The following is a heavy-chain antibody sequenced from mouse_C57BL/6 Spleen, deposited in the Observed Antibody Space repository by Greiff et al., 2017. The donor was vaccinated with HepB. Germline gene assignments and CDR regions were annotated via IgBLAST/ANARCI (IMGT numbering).Heavy chain of an antibody. CDR1: GFTFSSYA. CDR2: ISSGGDYI. D-gene: IGHD2-4*01. Sequence: EVKVVESGEGLVKPGGSLKLSCAASGFTFSSYAMSWVRQTPEKRLEWVAYISSGGDYIYYADTVKGRFTISRDNARNTLYLQMSSLKSEDTAMYYCTRVYDYDGNFDYWGQGTTLTVSS. V-gene: IGHV5-9-1*02. J-gene: IGHJ2*01. CDR3: TRVYDYDGNFDY.